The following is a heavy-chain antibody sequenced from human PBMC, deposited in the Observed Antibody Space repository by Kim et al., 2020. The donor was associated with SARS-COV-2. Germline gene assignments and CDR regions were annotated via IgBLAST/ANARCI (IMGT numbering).Heavy chain of an antibody. J-gene: IGHJ5*02. CDR3: ARDTNYPKRGFDP. D-gene: IGHD4-4*01. V-gene: IGHV4-59*01. CDR2: IYYSGST. Sequence: SETLSLTCTVSGGSISSYYWSWIRQPPGKGLEWIGYIYYSGSTNYNPSLKSRVTISVDTYKNQFSLKLSSVTAADTAVYYCARDTNYPKRGFDPWGQGTLVTVSS. CDR1: GGSISSYY.